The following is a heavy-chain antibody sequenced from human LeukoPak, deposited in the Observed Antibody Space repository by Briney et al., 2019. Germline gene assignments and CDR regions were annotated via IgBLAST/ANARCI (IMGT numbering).Heavy chain of an antibody. CDR3: AKDETYGDTNYFDY. Sequence: GGSLRLSCAASGFTFDDYTMHWVRQAPGEVLEWVSLISWDGGSTYYADSVKGRFTISRDNSKNSLYLQMNSLRTEDTALYYCAKDETYGDTNYFDYWGQGTLVTVSS. V-gene: IGHV3-43*01. CDR2: ISWDGGST. CDR1: GFTFDDYT. D-gene: IGHD4-17*01. J-gene: IGHJ4*02.